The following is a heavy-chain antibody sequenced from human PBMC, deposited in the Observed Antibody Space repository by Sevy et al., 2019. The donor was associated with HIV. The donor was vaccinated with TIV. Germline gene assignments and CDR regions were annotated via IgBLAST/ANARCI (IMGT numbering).Heavy chain of an antibody. CDR3: ARDRLSVGSSRVGWFDP. D-gene: IGHD6-13*01. V-gene: IGHV3-30-3*01. J-gene: IGHJ5*02. Sequence: GGSLRLSCAASGFTFSSYAMHWVRQAPGKGLEWVAVISYDGSNKYYADSVKGRFTISRDNSKNTLYLQMNSLRAEDTAVYYCARDRLSVGSSRVGWFDPWGQGTLVTVSS. CDR2: ISYDGSNK. CDR1: GFTFSSYA.